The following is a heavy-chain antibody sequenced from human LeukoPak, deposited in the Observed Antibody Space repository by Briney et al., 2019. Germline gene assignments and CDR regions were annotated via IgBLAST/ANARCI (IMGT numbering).Heavy chain of an antibody. V-gene: IGHV4-4*07. CDR1: GGSISSYY. D-gene: IGHD3-10*01. J-gene: IGHJ4*02. Sequence: SETLSLTCTVSGGSISSYYWSWIRQPAGKGLEWIGRTYTSGSTNYNPSLKSRVTMSVDTSQNQFSLKLSSVTAADTAVYYCARAPMVRGVIPYFDYWGQGTLVTVSS. CDR3: ARAPMVRGVIPYFDY. CDR2: TYTSGST.